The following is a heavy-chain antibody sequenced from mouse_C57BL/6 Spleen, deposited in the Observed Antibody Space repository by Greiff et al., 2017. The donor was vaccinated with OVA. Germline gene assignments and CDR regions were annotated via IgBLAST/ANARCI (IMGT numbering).Heavy chain of an antibody. Sequence: QVQLQQSGPELVKPGASVKISCKASGYAFSSSWMNWVKQRPGKGLEWIGRIYPGDGDTIYNGKFKGKATLTAVKSSSTAYMQLSSLTSEDSAVYFCARDYYYGSSYGYFDVWGTGTTVTVSS. CDR1: GYAFSSSW. D-gene: IGHD1-1*01. CDR3: ARDYYYGSSYGYFDV. J-gene: IGHJ1*03. V-gene: IGHV1-82*01. CDR2: IYPGDGDT.